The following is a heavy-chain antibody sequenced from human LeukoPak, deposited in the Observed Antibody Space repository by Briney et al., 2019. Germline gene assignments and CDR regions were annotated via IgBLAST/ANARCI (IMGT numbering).Heavy chain of an antibody. J-gene: IGHJ4*02. V-gene: IGHV1-2*02. CDR1: GYTFTGYY. D-gene: IGHD3-10*01. Sequence: GASVKVSCKASGYTFTGYYMHWVRQAPGQGLEWMGWINPNSGGTNYAQKFQGRVTMTRDTSISTAYMELSRLRSDDTAVYYCARDRFFRGVTAPHDYWGQGTLVTASS. CDR3: ARDRFFRGVTAPHDY. CDR2: INPNSGGT.